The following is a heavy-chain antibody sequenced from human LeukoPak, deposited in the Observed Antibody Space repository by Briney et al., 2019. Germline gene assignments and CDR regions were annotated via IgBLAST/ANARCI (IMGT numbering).Heavy chain of an antibody. J-gene: IGHJ4*02. Sequence: SETLSLTCTVSGGSISSSSYYWGWIRQPPGKGLEWIGSIYYSGSTYYNPSLKSRVTISVDTSKNQFSLKLSSVTAADTAVYYCASGGREWLRGFDYWGQGTLVTVSS. V-gene: IGHV4-39*07. CDR2: IYYSGST. D-gene: IGHD5-12*01. CDR1: GGSISSSSYY. CDR3: ASGGREWLRGFDY.